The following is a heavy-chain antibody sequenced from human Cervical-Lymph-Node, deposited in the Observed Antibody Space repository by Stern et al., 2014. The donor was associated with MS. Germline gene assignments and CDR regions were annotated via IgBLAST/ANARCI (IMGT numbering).Heavy chain of an antibody. Sequence: VKMVESGGGVVQPGRELRLSWAASGFTFSSYTMHCVRQVQGKGLEWVAVISFDGNRKFYADSVKGRFTISRDNSKNTLFLQMNSLRTEDTAVYYCARDGRSVWGQGTLVTVSS. V-gene: IGHV3-30-3*01. J-gene: IGHJ4*02. CDR3: ARDGRSV. CDR1: GFTFSSYT. CDR2: ISFDGNRK.